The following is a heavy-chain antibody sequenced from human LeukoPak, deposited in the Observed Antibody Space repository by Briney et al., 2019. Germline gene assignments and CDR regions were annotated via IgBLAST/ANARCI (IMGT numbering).Heavy chain of an antibody. CDR2: INTNTGNP. Sequence: ASVKVSCKASGYTFTSYAMNWVRQAPGQGLEWMGWINTNTGNPTYAQGFTGRFVFSLDTSVSTAYLQISSLKAEDTAVYYCARGRKGHSSSWSTLYYFDYWGQGTLVTVSS. D-gene: IGHD6-13*01. CDR3: ARGRKGHSSSWSTLYYFDY. CDR1: GYTFTSYA. V-gene: IGHV7-4-1*02. J-gene: IGHJ4*02.